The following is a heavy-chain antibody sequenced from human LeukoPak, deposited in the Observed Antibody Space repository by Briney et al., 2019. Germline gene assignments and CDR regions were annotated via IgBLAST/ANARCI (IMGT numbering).Heavy chain of an antibody. D-gene: IGHD6-13*01. Sequence: GASVKVSRKASGYTFTSYDINWVRQATGQGLEWMGWMNPNSGNTGYAQKFQGRVTMTRNTSISTAYMELSSLRSEDTAVYYCARGPSRYSSSRYYYYYYMDVWGKGTTVTISS. V-gene: IGHV1-8*01. CDR1: GYTFTSYD. J-gene: IGHJ6*03. CDR3: ARGPSRYSSSRYYYYYYMDV. CDR2: MNPNSGNT.